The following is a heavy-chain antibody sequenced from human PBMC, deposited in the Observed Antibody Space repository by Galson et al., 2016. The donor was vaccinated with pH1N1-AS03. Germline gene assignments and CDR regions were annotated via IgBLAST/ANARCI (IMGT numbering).Heavy chain of an antibody. V-gene: IGHV1-18*04. CDR2: ISPYNGNT. CDR1: GYPFTTNY. Sequence: SVKVSCKASGYPFTTNYMSWVRQAPGQGLEWMGWISPYNGNTQYAQRLEGRVTMTTDTSTNTAYLELWSLTYDDTAVYYCARAAPFDPWGQGTLVIVSS. CDR3: ARAAPFDP. D-gene: IGHD2-15*01. J-gene: IGHJ5*02.